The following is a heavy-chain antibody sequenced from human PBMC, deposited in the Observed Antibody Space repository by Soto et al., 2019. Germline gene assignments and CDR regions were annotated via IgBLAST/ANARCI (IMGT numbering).Heavy chain of an antibody. CDR1: GFTFSSYS. Sequence: EVQLVESGGGLAKPGGSLRLSCAASGFTFSSYSMNWVRQAPGKGLEWVSSISSSSSYIYYAVSVKGRFTISRDNGKNSLYLQMNSLRAEDTAVYYCAISSRGWFDPWGQGTLVTVSS. J-gene: IGHJ5*02. V-gene: IGHV3-21*01. CDR3: AISSRGWFDP. CDR2: ISSSSSYI. D-gene: IGHD6-6*01.